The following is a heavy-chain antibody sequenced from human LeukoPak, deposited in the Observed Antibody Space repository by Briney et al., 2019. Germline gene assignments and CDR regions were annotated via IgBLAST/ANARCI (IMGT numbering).Heavy chain of an antibody. CDR3: ASSSGSYRRLDY. D-gene: IGHD1-26*01. J-gene: IGHJ4*02. V-gene: IGHV4-38-2*01. Sequence: SSETLSLTCAVSGYSISSGYYWGWIRQPPGKGLEWIGSIYHSGSTYYNPSLKSRVTISVDTSKNQFSLKLSSVTAADTAVYYCASSSGSYRRLDYWGQGTLVTVSS. CDR1: GYSISSGYY. CDR2: IYHSGST.